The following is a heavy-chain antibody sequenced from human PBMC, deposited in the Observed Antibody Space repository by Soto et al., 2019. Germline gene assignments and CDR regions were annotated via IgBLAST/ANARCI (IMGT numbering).Heavy chain of an antibody. Sequence: PGGSLRLSCAASGFSFSDYSMNWVSQAPGKGLEWVSYISSSSSTIYYADSVKGRFTISRDNAKNSLYLQMNSLRAEDTAVYYCARDEVHPYYYYMDVWGKGTTVTVSS. V-gene: IGHV3-48*01. J-gene: IGHJ6*03. CDR1: GFSFSDYS. CDR3: ARDEVHPYYYYMDV. CDR2: ISSSSSTI.